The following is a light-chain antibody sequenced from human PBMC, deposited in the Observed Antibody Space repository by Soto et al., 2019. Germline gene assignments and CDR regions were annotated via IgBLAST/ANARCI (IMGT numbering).Light chain of an antibody. J-gene: IGKJ3*01. V-gene: IGKV1-33*01. CDR2: DAA. Sequence: DIQMTQSPSSLSASVGDRVTITCQASHDMSYYLNWYQQKPGKAPKLLIYDAANLEPGVSSRFSGGGSGTDFALTISSLQPEDIATYYCQHYNGLPRFGPWTKVDIK. CDR1: HDMSYY. CDR3: QHYNGLPR.